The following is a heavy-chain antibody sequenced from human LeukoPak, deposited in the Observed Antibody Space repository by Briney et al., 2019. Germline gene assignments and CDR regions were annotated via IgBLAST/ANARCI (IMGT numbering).Heavy chain of an antibody. CDR1: GYSISSGYY. J-gene: IGHJ6*03. CDR3: ARHFPYCGGDCPYYYMDV. Sequence: PSETLSLTCTVSGYSISSGYYWGWIRQPPGKGLEWIGNIYSSETTKYNPSLRSRATISGDTSKNQFSLKLSSVTAADTAVYYCARHFPYCGGDCPYYYMDVWGKGTTVTVSS. V-gene: IGHV4-38-2*02. D-gene: IGHD2-21*02. CDR2: IYSSETT.